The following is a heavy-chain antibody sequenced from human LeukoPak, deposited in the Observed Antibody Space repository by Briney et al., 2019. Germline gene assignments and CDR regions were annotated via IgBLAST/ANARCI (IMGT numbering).Heavy chain of an antibody. CDR2: INSDGRST. J-gene: IGHJ4*02. CDR1: GFIFSNHD. D-gene: IGHD2-15*01. CDR3: ARGSSVVGLD. V-gene: IGHV3-74*01. Sequence: GRSLTLSCAASGFIFSNHDMHWVRQAPGKGLVWVSRINSDGRSTSHADSVKGRFTISRDNAKNTLYLQMNSLRAEDTAVYYCARGSSVVGLDWGQGTLVTVSS.